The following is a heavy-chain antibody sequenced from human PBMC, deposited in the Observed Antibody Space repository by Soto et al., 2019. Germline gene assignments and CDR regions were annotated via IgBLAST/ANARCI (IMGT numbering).Heavy chain of an antibody. CDR3: AKGPVLRFLEWLSSLNYYYGMDV. CDR2: ISYDGSNK. Sequence: GGTLRLSCAASGFTFSSYGMHWVRQAPGKGLEWVAVISYDGSNKYYADSVKGRFTISRDNSKNTLYLQMNSLRAEDTAVYYCAKGPVLRFLEWLSSLNYYYGMDVWGQGTTVTVSS. CDR1: GFTFSSYG. D-gene: IGHD3-3*01. V-gene: IGHV3-30*18. J-gene: IGHJ6*02.